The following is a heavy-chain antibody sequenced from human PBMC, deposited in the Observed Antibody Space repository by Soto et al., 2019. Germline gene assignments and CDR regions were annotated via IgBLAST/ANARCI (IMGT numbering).Heavy chain of an antibody. D-gene: IGHD2-2*01. Sequence: QVQLVESGGGVVQPGRSLRLSCTASGFTFSNYGMHWVRQAPGKGLEWVAVIWYDGSNKYYADSVKGRFTISRDNSKNTLYLQMNSLRAEDTALYDCARSRCSASCHNWFDPWGQGTLVTVSS. CDR3: ARSRCSASCHNWFDP. J-gene: IGHJ5*02. CDR2: IWYDGSNK. V-gene: IGHV3-33*01. CDR1: GFTFSNYG.